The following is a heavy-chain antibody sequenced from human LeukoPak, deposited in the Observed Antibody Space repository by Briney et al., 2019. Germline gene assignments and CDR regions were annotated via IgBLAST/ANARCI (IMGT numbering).Heavy chain of an antibody. CDR2: IYYSGST. D-gene: IGHD2-2*01. J-gene: IGHJ3*02. CDR1: GGSISSYY. CDR3: ARRGSRVDAFDI. V-gene: IGHV4-59*08. Sequence: PSETLSLTCTVSGGSISSYYWSWIRQPPGKGLEWIGYIYYSGSTNYNPSLKSRVTISVDTSKNQFSLELSSVTAADTAVYYCARRGSRVDAFDIWGQGTMVTVSS.